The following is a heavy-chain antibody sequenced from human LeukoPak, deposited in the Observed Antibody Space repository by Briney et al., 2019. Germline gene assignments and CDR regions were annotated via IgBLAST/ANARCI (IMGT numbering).Heavy chain of an antibody. CDR1: GGSISSYY. D-gene: IGHD3-9*01. CDR2: IYYSGST. J-gene: IGHJ4*02. V-gene: IGHV4-59*01. CDR3: ARARILTGYYTLDY. Sequence: SETLSLTCTVSGGSISSYYWSWIRQPPGKGLEWIGYIYYSGSTNYNPSLKSRVTISVDTSKNQFSLKLSSVTAADTAVYYCARARILTGYYTLDYWGQGTLVTVSS.